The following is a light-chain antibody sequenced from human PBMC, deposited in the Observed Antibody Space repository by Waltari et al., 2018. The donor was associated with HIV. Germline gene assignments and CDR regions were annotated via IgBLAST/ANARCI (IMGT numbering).Light chain of an antibody. CDR2: DVS. CDR1: SSDIGAYDY. V-gene: IGLV2-14*03. J-gene: IGLJ3*02. Sequence: QSALTQPASVSGSPGQSITISCFGTSSDIGAYDYVSWYQQRPGKAPRVMLYDVSNRPSGVPVRVSGSKSCDSASLTISGLQAEDEAHYHCWTYSSDNTPVFGGGTRLTVL. CDR3: WTYSSDNTPV.